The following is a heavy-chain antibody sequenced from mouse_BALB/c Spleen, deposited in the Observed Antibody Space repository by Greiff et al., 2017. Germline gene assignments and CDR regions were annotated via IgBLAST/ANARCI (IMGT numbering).Heavy chain of an antibody. D-gene: IGHD2-4*01. CDR1: GYTFTSYT. CDR3: ARGRATMIRDFDY. J-gene: IGHJ2*01. Sequence: VKLMESGAELARPGASVKMSCKASGYTFTSYTMHWVKQRPGQGLEWIGYINPSSGYTNYNQKFKDKATLTADKSSSTAYMQLSSLTSEDSAVYYCARGRATMIRDFDYWGQGTTLTVSS. V-gene: IGHV1-4*01. CDR2: INPSSGYT.